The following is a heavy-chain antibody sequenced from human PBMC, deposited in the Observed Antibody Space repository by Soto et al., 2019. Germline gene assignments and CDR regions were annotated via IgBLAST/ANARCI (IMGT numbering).Heavy chain of an antibody. V-gene: IGHV3-23*01. CDR2: ISGSGGST. Sequence: EVQLLESGGGLVQPGGSLRLSCAASGFTFSSYAMSWVRQAPGKGLEWVSAISGSGGSTYYADSVKGRFTISRDNSKNTLYLKMNSLRAEDTAVYYCAKDPTLLLWFGKPQYYYYMDVWGEGTTVTVSS. CDR1: GFTFSSYA. D-gene: IGHD3-10*01. J-gene: IGHJ6*03. CDR3: AKDPTLLLWFGKPQYYYYMDV.